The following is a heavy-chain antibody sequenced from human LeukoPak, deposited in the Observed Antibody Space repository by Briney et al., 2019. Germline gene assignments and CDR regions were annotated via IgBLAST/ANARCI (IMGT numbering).Heavy chain of an antibody. CDR2: ISGSGGST. Sequence: GGSLRLSCAASGFTFSTYAMSWVRQAPGKGLEWVSAISGSGGSTYYADSVKGRFTVSRDNSKNTLYLQMNSLRAEDTAVYYCAKSGGSSGWTFDYWGQGTLVTVSS. D-gene: IGHD6-19*01. V-gene: IGHV3-23*01. J-gene: IGHJ4*02. CDR3: AKSGGSSGWTFDY. CDR1: GFTFSTYA.